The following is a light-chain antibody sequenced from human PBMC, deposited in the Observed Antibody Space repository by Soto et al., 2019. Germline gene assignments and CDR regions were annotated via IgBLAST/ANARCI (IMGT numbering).Light chain of an antibody. CDR3: QQYYSYPAT. Sequence: AIRMTQSPSSFSASTGGRVTITCRASQGISSYLAWYQQKPGKAPKLLIYAASTLQSGVPSRFSGSGSGTDFTLTISCLQAEDFATYYCQQYYSYPATFGGGTKVEIK. J-gene: IGKJ4*01. V-gene: IGKV1-8*01. CDR2: AAS. CDR1: QGISSY.